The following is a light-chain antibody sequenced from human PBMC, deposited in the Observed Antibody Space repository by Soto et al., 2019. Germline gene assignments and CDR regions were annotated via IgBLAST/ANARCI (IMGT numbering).Light chain of an antibody. CDR3: SSFTSSTTRV. V-gene: IGLV2-14*03. Sequence: QSALTQPASVSGSPGQSITISCTGSSSDIGGYDYVSWYQQYPGKAPKLMIYDVSNRPSGVSNRFSGSKSGNTASLTISGLQADDEADYYCSSFTSSTTRVFVTGTKVTVL. CDR2: DVS. J-gene: IGLJ1*01. CDR1: SSDIGGYDY.